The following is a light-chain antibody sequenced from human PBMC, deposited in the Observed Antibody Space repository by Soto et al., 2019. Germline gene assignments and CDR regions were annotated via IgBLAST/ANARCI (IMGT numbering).Light chain of an antibody. CDR2: DVS. Sequence: EIVLTQSPATLSLSPGERGTLSCRASESVTNYLAWYQQKPGQAPRLLVYDVSNRATGIPARFSGGGSGTDFTLTISHLEPEDFAVYYCQQRSDWPWTFGQGTKVEIK. CDR3: QQRSDWPWT. V-gene: IGKV3-11*01. CDR1: ESVTNY. J-gene: IGKJ1*01.